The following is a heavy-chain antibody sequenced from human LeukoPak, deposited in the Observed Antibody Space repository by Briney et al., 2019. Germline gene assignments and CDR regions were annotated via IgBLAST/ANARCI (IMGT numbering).Heavy chain of an antibody. CDR1: GGSISSGDYS. D-gene: IGHD3-10*01. Sequence: SETLSLTFAVSGGSISSGDYSWSCIRQPPEKGLERIGYIYHSGSTYYNPSLKSRVTISVDRSKNQFSLKLSSVTAADTAVYYCARGRFGEYSYWGQGTLITVSS. V-gene: IGHV4-30-2*01. CDR2: IYHSGST. CDR3: ARGRFGEYSY. J-gene: IGHJ4*02.